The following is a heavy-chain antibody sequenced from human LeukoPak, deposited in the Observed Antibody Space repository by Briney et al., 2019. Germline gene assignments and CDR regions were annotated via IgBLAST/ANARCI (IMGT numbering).Heavy chain of an antibody. V-gene: IGHV1-69*05. Sequence: SVKVSCKTSGGTFSSYAISWVRQAPGQGLEWMGGIIPIFGTANYAQKFQGRVTITTDESTSTAYMELSSLRSEDTAVYYCAYVRGYPNNWFDPWGQGTLVTVSS. J-gene: IGHJ5*02. CDR3: AYVRGYPNNWFDP. CDR1: GGTFSSYA. CDR2: IIPIFGTA. D-gene: IGHD3-22*01.